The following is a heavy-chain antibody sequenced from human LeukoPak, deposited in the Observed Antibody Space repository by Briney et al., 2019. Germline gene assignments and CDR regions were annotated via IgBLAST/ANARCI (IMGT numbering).Heavy chain of an antibody. V-gene: IGHV1-2*02. J-gene: IGHJ4*02. Sequence: GASVKVSCKASGYTFTDHYLHWLRQAPGQGLEYLGWINPNGGGTNYAQKFQGRVTMTRDTSISTAYMELSRLRSDDTAVYYCARDSDYYGSGSYLDWGQGTLVTVSS. CDR3: ARDSDYYGSGSYLD. D-gene: IGHD3-10*01. CDR2: INPNGGGT. CDR1: GYTFTDHY.